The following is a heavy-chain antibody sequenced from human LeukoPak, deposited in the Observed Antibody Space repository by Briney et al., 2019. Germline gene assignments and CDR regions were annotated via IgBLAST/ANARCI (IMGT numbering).Heavy chain of an antibody. J-gene: IGHJ5*02. Sequence: SETLSLTCTVSGGSISNYYWSWIRQPPGKGLEWFGYIYYSGSTNYNPSLKSRVTISVDTSKNQFSLKLSSVTAADTAVYYCARRSATMVRGAKQTNWFDPWGQGTLVTVSS. D-gene: IGHD3-10*01. V-gene: IGHV4-59*01. CDR1: GGSISNYY. CDR2: IYYSGST. CDR3: ARRSATMVRGAKQTNWFDP.